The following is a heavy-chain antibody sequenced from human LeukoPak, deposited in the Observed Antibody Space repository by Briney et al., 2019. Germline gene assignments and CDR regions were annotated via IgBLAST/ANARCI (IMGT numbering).Heavy chain of an antibody. D-gene: IGHD3-16*01. CDR3: ARTSHESVLYWSDP. CDR1: CYTFTTYG. J-gene: IGHJ5*02. CDR2: ISGYNGNT. Sequence: ASVKVSWKASCYTFTTYGIGWVRQAPGQGLEWMGWISGYNGNTNYAQKFQGRVTMTTDTSTSTAYMELRSLRSDDTAVYYCARTSHESVLYWSDPWGQGTLVNVSS. V-gene: IGHV1-18*01.